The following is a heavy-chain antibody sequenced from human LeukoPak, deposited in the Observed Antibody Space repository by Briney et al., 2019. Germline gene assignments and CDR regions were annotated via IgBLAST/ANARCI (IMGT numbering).Heavy chain of an antibody. V-gene: IGHV1-18*01. D-gene: IGHD3-10*01. CDR3: ARAAHYGSGTYRPFDY. CDR1: GYTFTSYG. CDR2: ISAYNGNT. J-gene: IGHJ4*02. Sequence: GASVKVSCEASGYTFTSYGISWVRQAPGQGLEWMGWISAYNGNTNYAQKLQDRVTMTTDTSTSTAYMDLRSLRSDDTAVYYCARAAHYGSGTYRPFDYWGQGTLVTVSA.